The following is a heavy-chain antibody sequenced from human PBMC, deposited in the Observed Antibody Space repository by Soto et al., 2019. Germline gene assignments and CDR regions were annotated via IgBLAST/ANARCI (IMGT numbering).Heavy chain of an antibody. J-gene: IGHJ4*02. D-gene: IGHD1-1*01. CDR3: AKARVESPMVQEDFFDY. CDR2: IMPLFGTP. V-gene: IGHV1-69*01. CDR1: GGTFTNDA. Sequence: QVQLVQSGAEVKKPGSSVKVSCEVSGGTFTNDAISWVRQAPGQAPEWMGGIMPLFGTPNYAQSFRYRLTITADESSSTVYMELRSLTPEDTAMYFCAKARVESPMVQEDFFDYWGQGTLVSVAS.